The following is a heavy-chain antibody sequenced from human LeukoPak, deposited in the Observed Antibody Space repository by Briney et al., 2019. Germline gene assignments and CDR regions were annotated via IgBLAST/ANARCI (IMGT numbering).Heavy chain of an antibody. J-gene: IGHJ5*02. D-gene: IGHD3-10*01. CDR3: ARDPDGYNWFDL. CDR1: GGTFSSYA. V-gene: IGHV1-69*05. Sequence: SVKVSCKASGGTFSSYAISWVRQAPGQGLEWMGGIIPIFGTANYAQKFQGRVTITTDESTSTAYMELSSLRSEDPAVYYCARDPDGYNWFDLWGQGTLVTVSS. CDR2: IIPIFGTA.